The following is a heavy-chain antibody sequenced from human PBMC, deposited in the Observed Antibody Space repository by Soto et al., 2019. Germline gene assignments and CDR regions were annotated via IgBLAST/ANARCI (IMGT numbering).Heavy chain of an antibody. D-gene: IGHD2-15*01. V-gene: IGHV1-3*01. Sequence: ASVKVSCKASGYTFTSYGISWVRQAPGQGLGWLGWFNAGNGNTKFSQKFQGSVTFTRDTSASTAYMELSSLRSEDTAVYYCAREISRYWGQGTLVTVSS. J-gene: IGHJ4*02. CDR2: FNAGNGNT. CDR3: AREISRY. CDR1: GYTFTSYG.